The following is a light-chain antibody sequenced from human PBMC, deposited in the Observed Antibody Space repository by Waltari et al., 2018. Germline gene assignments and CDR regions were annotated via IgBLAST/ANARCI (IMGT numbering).Light chain of an antibody. V-gene: IGKV3-20*01. CDR1: QSVSRT. CDR2: DAS. Sequence: IVLTQSPGTLSLSPGDRATLSCRASQSVSRTLAWYQQKPGQAPRLLIYDASSRATGIPDRFSGSGSGTDFSLTISRLEPEDFAVYYCQKYGTLPATVGQGTKVEIK. CDR3: QKYGTLPAT. J-gene: IGKJ1*01.